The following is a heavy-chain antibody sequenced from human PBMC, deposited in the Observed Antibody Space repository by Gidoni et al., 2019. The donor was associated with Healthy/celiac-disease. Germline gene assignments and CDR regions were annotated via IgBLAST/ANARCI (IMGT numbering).Heavy chain of an antibody. CDR2: IYYSGST. V-gene: IGHV4-59*08. Sequence: QVQLQESGPGLVKPSETLSLTCTVSGGSISSSYWSWIRQPPGKGLEWIGYIYYSGSTNYNPSLKSRVTISVDTSKNQFSLKLSSVTAADTAVYYCARGLRYYDILTGYYNALGFGGMDVWGQGTTVTVSS. J-gene: IGHJ6*02. CDR3: ARGLRYYDILTGYYNALGFGGMDV. D-gene: IGHD3-9*01. CDR1: GGSISSSY.